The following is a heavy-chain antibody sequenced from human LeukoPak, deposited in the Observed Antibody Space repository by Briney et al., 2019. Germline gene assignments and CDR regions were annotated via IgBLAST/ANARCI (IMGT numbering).Heavy chain of an antibody. D-gene: IGHD5-12*01. J-gene: IGHJ4*02. CDR2: IYYSGST. V-gene: IGHV4-59*01. CDR3: TRGTKTGYTGYDWNY. CDR1: GGSISSYY. Sequence: SETLSLTCTVSGGSISSYYWSWIRQPPGKGLEWIGYIYYSGSTSYNPSLKSRVTISVDTSSNQFSLMLSSVTAADTAVYYCTRGTKTGYTGYDWNYWGQGSLVTVSS.